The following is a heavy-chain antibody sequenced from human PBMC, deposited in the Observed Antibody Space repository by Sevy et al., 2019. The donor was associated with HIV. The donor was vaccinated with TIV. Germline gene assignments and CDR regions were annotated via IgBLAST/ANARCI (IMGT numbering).Heavy chain of an antibody. J-gene: IGHJ6*02. CDR1: GFTVSDNY. CDR3: ARDRYYDASGYYYYYYGMDV. Sequence: GGSLRLSCAASGFTVSDNYMAWVRLAPGKGLEWVSLIDSDGSAYYAASVKGGFTISRDNVKNTLYLQINALRAEDTGLYFCARDRYYDASGYYYYYYGMDVWGQGTTVTVSS. V-gene: IGHV3-66*01. CDR2: IDSDGSA. D-gene: IGHD3-22*01.